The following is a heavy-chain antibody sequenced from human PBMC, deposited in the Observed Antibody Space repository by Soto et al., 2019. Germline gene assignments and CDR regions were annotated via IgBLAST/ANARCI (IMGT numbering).Heavy chain of an antibody. J-gene: IGHJ4*02. CDR1: GGSVSSGSYY. CDR3: AREATIFGVVIRYFDY. D-gene: IGHD3-3*01. V-gene: IGHV4-61*01. CDR2: IYYSGST. Sequence: QVQLQESGPGLVKPSETLSLTCTVSGGSVSSGSYYWSWIRQPPGKGLEWIGYIYYSGSTNYNPSLKSRVTISVDTSKNQFSLQLSSVTAADTAVYYCAREATIFGVVIRYFDYWGQGTLVTVSS.